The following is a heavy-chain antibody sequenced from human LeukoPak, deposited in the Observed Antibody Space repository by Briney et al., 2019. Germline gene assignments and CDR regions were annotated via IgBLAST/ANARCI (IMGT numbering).Heavy chain of an antibody. Sequence: GASVKVSCKASGYTFTGYYMHWVRQAPGQGLEWMGWINPNSGGTNYAQKFQGRVTMTRDTSISTAYMELSRLRSDDTAVYYCARGRYDFWSGLIPFDYWGQGTLVTVSS. J-gene: IGHJ4*02. CDR3: ARGRYDFWSGLIPFDY. V-gene: IGHV1-2*02. CDR1: GYTFTGYY. CDR2: INPNSGGT. D-gene: IGHD3-3*01.